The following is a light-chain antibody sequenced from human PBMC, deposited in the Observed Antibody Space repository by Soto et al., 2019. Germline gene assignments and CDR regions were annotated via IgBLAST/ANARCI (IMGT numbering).Light chain of an antibody. CDR1: QSISSW. Sequence: DIQMTQSPSTLSASVGDRVTITCRACQSISSWLAWYQQKPGKAPKLLIYKASSLESGVPSRFSGSGSGTEFTLTISSLQPDDFATYYCQQYNSYSRTFGPGTKVDI. V-gene: IGKV1-5*03. CDR3: QQYNSYSRT. CDR2: KAS. J-gene: IGKJ3*01.